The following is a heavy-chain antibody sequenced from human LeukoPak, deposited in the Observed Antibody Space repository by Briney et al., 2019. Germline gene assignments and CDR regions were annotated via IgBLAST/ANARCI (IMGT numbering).Heavy chain of an antibody. Sequence: GGSLRLSCAASGLTFSNAWMSWVRQAPGKGLEWVGRIKSKTYGGTTDYAGPVKGRFTISRDDSKNTLFLQMNSLKTEDTAVYYCTTPFTMARGIIIHFDYWGQGTLVTVSS. CDR2: IKSKTYGGTT. J-gene: IGHJ4*02. V-gene: IGHV3-15*01. CDR3: TTPFTMARGIIIHFDY. CDR1: GLTFSNAW. D-gene: IGHD3-10*01.